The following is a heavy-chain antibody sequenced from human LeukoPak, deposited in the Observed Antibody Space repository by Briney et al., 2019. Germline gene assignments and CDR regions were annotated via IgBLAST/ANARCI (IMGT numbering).Heavy chain of an antibody. CDR3: ARWDTSSYFDY. CDR1: GGSIGSGGYY. D-gene: IGHD6-6*01. CDR2: IYYSGNT. J-gene: IGHJ4*02. Sequence: PSETLSLTCPVSGGSIGSGGYYWSWLRQLPGKGLEWIGYIYYSGNTYYNPSLKSRVTISVDTSKNQFSLKLSSATAADTAVYFCARWDTSSYFDYWGQGTLVTVSS. V-gene: IGHV4-31*03.